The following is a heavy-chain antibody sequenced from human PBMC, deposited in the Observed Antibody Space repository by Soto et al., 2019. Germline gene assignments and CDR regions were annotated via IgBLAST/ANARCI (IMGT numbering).Heavy chain of an antibody. CDR1: GSGYSFTKFW. J-gene: IGHJ4*01. V-gene: IGHV5-51*01. CDR3: ARRGDSSLGGYYFGH. Sequence: GESLKISCKGSGSGYSFTKFWIGWVRQVPGKGLEWMGIIDPDGSESRYNPAFQGRITFSVDKSVDTAYLQWSSLKTSDTAMYYCARRGDSSLGGYYFGHWGQGTLVTVSS. D-gene: IGHD3-16*01. CDR2: IDPDGSES.